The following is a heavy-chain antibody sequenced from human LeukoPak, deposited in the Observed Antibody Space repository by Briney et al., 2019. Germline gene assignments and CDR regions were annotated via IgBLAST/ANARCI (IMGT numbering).Heavy chain of an antibody. J-gene: IGHJ4*02. CDR3: ARAEICSSTSCYEYYFDY. Sequence: ASVKVSCKTSGYSFTTYGINWVRQAPGQGLEWMGIINPSGGSTSYAQKFQGRVTMTRDTSTSTVYMELSSLRSEDTAVYYCARAEICSSTSCYEYYFDYWGQGTLVTVSS. V-gene: IGHV1-46*01. D-gene: IGHD2-2*01. CDR1: GYSFTTYG. CDR2: INPSGGST.